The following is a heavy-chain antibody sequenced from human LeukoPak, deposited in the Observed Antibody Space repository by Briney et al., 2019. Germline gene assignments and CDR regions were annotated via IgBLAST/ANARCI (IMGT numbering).Heavy chain of an antibody. CDR2: IRPSYSNT. Sequence: GESLKISCKGSGYSFTSYWIGWVRQLPGKGLECMGVIRPSYSNTRYSPSFQGQVTISADKSISTAYLQWTGPKASDTAMYYCTRHGSSYSFDIWGQGTMVTVSS. CDR1: GYSFTSYW. CDR3: TRHGSSYSFDI. J-gene: IGHJ3*02. D-gene: IGHD1-26*01. V-gene: IGHV5-51*01.